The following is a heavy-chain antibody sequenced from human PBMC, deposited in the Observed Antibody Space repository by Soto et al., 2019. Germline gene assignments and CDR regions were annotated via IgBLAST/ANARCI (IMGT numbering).Heavy chain of an antibody. V-gene: IGHV1-8*01. J-gene: IGHJ4*02. Sequence: ASVKVSCKASGYTFTSYDINWVRQATGQGLEWMGWMNPNSGNTGYAQKFQGRVTMTRNTSISTAYMELSSLRSEDTAVYYCLFGLIAARLWNYWGQGTLVTVSS. CDR1: GYTFTSYD. CDR3: LFGLIAARLWNY. CDR2: MNPNSGNT. D-gene: IGHD6-6*01.